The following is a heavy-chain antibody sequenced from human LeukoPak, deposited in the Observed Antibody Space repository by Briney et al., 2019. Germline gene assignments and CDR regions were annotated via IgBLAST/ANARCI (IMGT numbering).Heavy chain of an antibody. J-gene: IGHJ4*02. CDR1: GFTFSSYW. D-gene: IGHD6-13*01. V-gene: IGHV3-7*01. CDR3: ARGVEAAAGTGYYFDY. Sequence: GGSLRLSCTASGFTFSSYWMSWVRQAPGKGLEWVANIKQDGSEKYYVGSVKGRFTISRENAKNSLYLQMNSLRAGDTAVYYCARGVEAAAGTGYYFDYWGQGTLVTVSS. CDR2: IKQDGSEK.